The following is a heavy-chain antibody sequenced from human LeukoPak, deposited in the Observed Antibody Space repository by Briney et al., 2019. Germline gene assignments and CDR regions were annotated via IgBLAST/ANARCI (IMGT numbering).Heavy chain of an antibody. CDR2: IYYSGST. Sequence: PSETLSLTCTVSGGSISSSSYYWGWIRQPPGKGLEWIGSIYYSGSTYYNPSLKSRVTISVDTSKNQFSLKLSSVTAADTAVYYCARLVGELFNFDYWGQGTLVTVSS. CDR3: ARLVGELFNFDY. J-gene: IGHJ4*02. V-gene: IGHV4-39*01. CDR1: GGSISSSSYY. D-gene: IGHD3-10*01.